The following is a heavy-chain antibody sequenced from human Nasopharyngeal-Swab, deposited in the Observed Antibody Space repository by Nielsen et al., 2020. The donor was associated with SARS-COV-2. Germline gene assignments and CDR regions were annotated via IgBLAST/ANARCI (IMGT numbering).Heavy chain of an antibody. J-gene: IGHJ4*02. CDR2: IWYDGSNK. CDR3: ASGSGSYKEILFDY. Sequence: GGSLRLSCAASGFTFSSYGMHWVRQAPGKGLEWVAVIWYDGSNKYYADSVKGRFTISRDNSKNTLYLQMNSLRAEDTAVYYCASGSGSYKEILFDYWGQGTLVTVSS. D-gene: IGHD1-26*01. V-gene: IGHV3-33*01. CDR1: GFTFSSYG.